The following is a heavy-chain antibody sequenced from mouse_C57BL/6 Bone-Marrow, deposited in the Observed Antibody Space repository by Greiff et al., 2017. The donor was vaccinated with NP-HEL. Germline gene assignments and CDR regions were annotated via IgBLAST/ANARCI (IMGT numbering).Heavy chain of an antibody. J-gene: IGHJ3*01. CDR1: GFTFSDYG. CDR2: ISSGSSTI. D-gene: IGHD2-2*01. V-gene: IGHV5-17*01. CDR3: ARGYVPFAY. Sequence: VQLKESGGGLVKPGGSLKLSCAASGFTFSDYGMHWVRQAPEKGLEWVAYISSGSSTIYYAATVKGRFTISRDNAKNTLFLQMTSLRSEDTAMYYCARGYVPFAYWGQGTLVTVSA.